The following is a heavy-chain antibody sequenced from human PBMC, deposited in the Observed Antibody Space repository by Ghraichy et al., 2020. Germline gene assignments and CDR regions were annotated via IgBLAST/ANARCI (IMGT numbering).Heavy chain of an antibody. CDR3: ARNRPIVVVTAINRRVAFDY. CDR1: GGSFSGYY. CDR2: INHSGST. D-gene: IGHD2-21*02. V-gene: IGHV4-34*01. Sequence: SETLSLTCAVYGGSFSGYYWSWIRQPPGKGLEWIGEINHSGSTNYNPSLKSRVTISVDTSKNQFSLNLSSVTAADTAVYYCARNRPIVVVTAINRRVAFDYWGQGTLVTVSS. J-gene: IGHJ4*02.